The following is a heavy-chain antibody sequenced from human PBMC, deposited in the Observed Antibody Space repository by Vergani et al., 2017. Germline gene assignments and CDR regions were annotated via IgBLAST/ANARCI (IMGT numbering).Heavy chain of an antibody. CDR1: GFSLTTYGMR. CDR3: ARTLSDGRGYYLDY. J-gene: IGHJ4*02. V-gene: IGHV2-70*04. Sequence: QVTLKESGPALVKPTQTLTLTCTFSGFSLTTYGMRVSWIRQPPGKALEWLARIDWDDDTYYRTSLRTRLTISKDTFKNQVALTMTNMDPVDTATYYCARTLSDGRGYYLDYWGQGTLVTVSS. CDR2: IDWDDDT. D-gene: IGHD3-22*01.